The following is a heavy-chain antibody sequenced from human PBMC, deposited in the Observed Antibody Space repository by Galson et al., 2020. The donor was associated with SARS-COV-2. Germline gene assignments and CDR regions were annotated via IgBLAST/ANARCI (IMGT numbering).Heavy chain of an antibody. CDR3: AKDLGGSSQGDY. CDR1: GFTFSSYG. CDR2: IRYDGSNK. Sequence: QLGESLKISCAASGFTFSSYGMHWVRQAPGKGLEWVAFIRYDGSNKYYADSVKGRFTISRDNSKNTLYLQMNSLRAEDTAVYYCAKDLGGSSQGDYWGQGTLVTVSS. D-gene: IGHD1-26*01. J-gene: IGHJ4*02. V-gene: IGHV3-30*02.